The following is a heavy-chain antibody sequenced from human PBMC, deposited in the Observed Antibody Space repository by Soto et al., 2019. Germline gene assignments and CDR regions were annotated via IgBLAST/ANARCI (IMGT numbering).Heavy chain of an antibody. CDR3: AREVGNWFDP. CDR2: TYYQSKWYN. J-gene: IGHJ5*02. V-gene: IGHV6-1*01. Sequence: IRPSPSRGLEWLGRTYYQSKWYNDYAVSVKSRISINPDTSKNQFSLQLNAVSPEDTAVYYCAREVGNWFDPWGQGTLVTVSS.